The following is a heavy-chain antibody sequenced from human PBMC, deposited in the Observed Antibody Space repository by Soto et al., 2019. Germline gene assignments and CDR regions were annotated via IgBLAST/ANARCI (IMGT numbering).Heavy chain of an antibody. D-gene: IGHD3-10*01. Sequence: PSETLSLTCTVSGYSISSGYYWSWIRQTPGKGLEWIGSISHSGTSFYNPSLRSRVTISLDTSNNHFSLKLNSLTSTDMAVYYRSRASRGPSGRGHLSDPWGEGTVVTV. CDR3: SRASRGPSGRGHLSDP. CDR2: ISHSGTS. V-gene: IGHV4-38-2*02. J-gene: IGHJ5*02. CDR1: GYSISSGYY.